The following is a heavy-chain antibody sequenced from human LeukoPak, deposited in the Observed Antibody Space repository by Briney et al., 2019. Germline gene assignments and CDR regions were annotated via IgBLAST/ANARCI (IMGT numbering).Heavy chain of an antibody. J-gene: IGHJ6*02. Sequence: ASVKVSCKASGYTFTSYDINWVRQATGQGLEWMGGMNPNSGNTGYAQKFQGRVTMTRNTSISTAYMELSSLRSEDTAVYYCARVNSPDYGYYYYYGMDAWGQGTTVTVSS. D-gene: IGHD3-16*01. CDR3: ARVNSPDYGYYYYYGMDA. V-gene: IGHV1-8*01. CDR2: MNPNSGNT. CDR1: GYTFTSYD.